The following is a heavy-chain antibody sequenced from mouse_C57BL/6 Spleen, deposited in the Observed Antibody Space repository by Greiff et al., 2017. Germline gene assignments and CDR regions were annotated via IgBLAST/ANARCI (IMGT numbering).Heavy chain of an antibody. D-gene: IGHD2-3*01. CDR1: GYSITSGYY. V-gene: IGHV3-6*01. CDR2: ISYDGSN. CDR3: ARGGDGYHWYFDV. Sequence: VQLKESGPGLVKPSQSLSLTCSVTGYSITSGYYWNWIRQFPGNKLEWMGYISYDGSNNYNPSLKNRISITRDTSKNQFLLKLNSVTTEDTATYYCARGGDGYHWYFDVWGTGTTVTVSS. J-gene: IGHJ1*03.